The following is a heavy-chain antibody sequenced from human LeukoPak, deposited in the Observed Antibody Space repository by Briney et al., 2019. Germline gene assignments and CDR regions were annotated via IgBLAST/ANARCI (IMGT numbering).Heavy chain of an antibody. V-gene: IGHV4-39*01. CDR3: ARYVVYGSGKYYFDY. CDR1: GGSVSSTTYY. D-gene: IGHD3-10*01. Sequence: PSETLSLTCAVSGGSVSSTTYYWSWIRQPPGKGLEWIASINYSGSTYYNPSLKSRVTISVDTSENQFSLKLSSVTAADTAVYYCARYVVYGSGKYYFDYWGQGTLVTVSS. CDR2: INYSGST. J-gene: IGHJ4*02.